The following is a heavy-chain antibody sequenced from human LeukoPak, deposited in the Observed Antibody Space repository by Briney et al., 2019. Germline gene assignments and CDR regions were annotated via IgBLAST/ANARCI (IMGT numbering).Heavy chain of an antibody. CDR2: IIPIFGTA. CDR1: GGTFSSYA. V-gene: IGHV1-69*13. CDR3: ARSPFKSMIVVVGYFDY. J-gene: IGHJ4*02. Sequence: SVKVSCKASGGTFSSYAISWVRQAPGQGLEWMGGIIPIFGTANYAQKFQGRVTITADESTSTAYMELSSLRSEDTAVYYCARSPFKSMIVVVGYFDYWGQGTLVTVSS. D-gene: IGHD3-22*01.